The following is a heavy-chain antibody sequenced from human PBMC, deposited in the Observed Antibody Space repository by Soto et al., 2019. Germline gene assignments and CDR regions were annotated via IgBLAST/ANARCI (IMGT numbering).Heavy chain of an antibody. D-gene: IGHD2-2*02. CDR1: GYTFTSYD. CDR2: MNPNSGNT. Sequence: ASVKVSCKASGYTFTSYDINCVRQATGQGLEWMGWMNPNSGNTGYAQKFQGRVTMTRNTSISTAYMELSSLRSEDTAVYYCARALVPAAIGYYYYYMDVWGKGTTVTVSS. CDR3: ARALVPAAIGYYYYYMDV. J-gene: IGHJ6*03. V-gene: IGHV1-8*01.